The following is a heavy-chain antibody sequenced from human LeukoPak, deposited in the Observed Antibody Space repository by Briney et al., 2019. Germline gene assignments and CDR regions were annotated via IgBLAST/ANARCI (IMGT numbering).Heavy chain of an antibody. Sequence: GSSVKVSCKASGGTFSSYAISWVRPAPGQGLEWMGRIIPILGIANYAQKFQGRVTITADKSTSTAYMELSSLRTDDTAVYYCAREDYYGAGSSTTFYYYGMDIWGQGTTVTVSS. CDR2: IIPILGIA. J-gene: IGHJ6*02. CDR3: AREDYYGAGSSTTFYYYGMDI. CDR1: GGTFSSYA. V-gene: IGHV1-69*04. D-gene: IGHD3-10*01.